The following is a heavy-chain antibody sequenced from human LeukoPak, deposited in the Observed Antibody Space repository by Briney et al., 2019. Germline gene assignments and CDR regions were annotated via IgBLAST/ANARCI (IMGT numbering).Heavy chain of an antibody. CDR1: GYTFTIYY. D-gene: IGHD1-26*01. CDR2: INPSGGST. V-gene: IGHV1-46*01. J-gene: IGHJ5*02. Sequence: ASVKVSCKASGYTFTIYYIHWVRQAPGQGLEWMGLINPSGGSTNYAQKFQGRVTMTRDTSTSTVYMELSSLRSEDTAVYYCAKSGLEWELLPPYNWFDPWGQGTLVTVSS. CDR3: AKSGLEWELLPPYNWFDP.